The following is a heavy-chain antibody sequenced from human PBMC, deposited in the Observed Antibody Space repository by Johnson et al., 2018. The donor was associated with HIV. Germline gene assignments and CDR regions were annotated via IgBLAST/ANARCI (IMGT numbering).Heavy chain of an antibody. CDR3: ARDGQDRDDAFDI. Sequence: VQLVESGGGVVQPGRSLRLSCAASGFTFSNYAMHWVRQAPGKGLEWVAVISYDGNNKYYADSLKGRFTISRDNSKNTLYLQMNSLRAEDTAVYYCARDGQDRDDAFDIWGQGTMVTVSS. CDR2: ISYDGNNK. V-gene: IGHV3-30*04. CDR1: GFTFSNYA. D-gene: IGHD3-22*01. J-gene: IGHJ3*02.